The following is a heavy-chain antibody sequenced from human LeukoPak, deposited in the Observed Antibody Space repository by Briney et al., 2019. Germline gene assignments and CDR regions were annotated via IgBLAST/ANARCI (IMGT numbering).Heavy chain of an antibody. CDR2: INGGSGNT. D-gene: IGHD3-22*01. Sequence: GASVKVSCKASGYTFTDCTMHWLRQAPGQGLDLMGWINGGSGNTKYSPEFQGRVTITRDTSASTAYMELSSLRSEDTAVYYCANPRYGSSGYYYVDWGQGTLVTVSS. J-gene: IGHJ4*02. CDR1: GYTFTDCT. CDR3: ANPRYGSSGYYYVD. V-gene: IGHV1-3*01.